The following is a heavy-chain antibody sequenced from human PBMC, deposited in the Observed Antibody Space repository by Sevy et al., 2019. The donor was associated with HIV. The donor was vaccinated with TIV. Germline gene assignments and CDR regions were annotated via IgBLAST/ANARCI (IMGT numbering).Heavy chain of an antibody. CDR1: GFAFYDYS. CDR3: AREGCTRPHDY. D-gene: IGHD2-8*01. J-gene: IGHJ4*02. CDR2: LSFVCGKI. V-gene: IGHV3-23*01. Sequence: GGSLRLSCAASGFAFYDYSMSWIRQAPGKGLEWVATLSFVCGKINYADSVKGRFTISRDNSKNSFYLQMDNVRVEDTALYYCAREGCTRPHDYWGQGTRVTVSS.